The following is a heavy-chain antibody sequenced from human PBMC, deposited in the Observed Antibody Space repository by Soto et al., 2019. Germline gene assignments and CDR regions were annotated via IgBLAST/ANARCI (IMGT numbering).Heavy chain of an antibody. V-gene: IGHV4-31*03. D-gene: IGHD4-17*01. Sequence: QVQLQESGPRLVKPSATLSLTCTVSGGAINSGDYYWTWIRHHPGEGLEWIGYIHYSGNTYYDPSLKSRLTISDDTSKNQFSLRLDSVTAADTAIYYCARTPGGAPSDYYFDFWGLGTLVTVSS. CDR3: ARTPGGAPSDYYFDF. CDR2: IHYSGNT. CDR1: GGAINSGDYY. J-gene: IGHJ4*02.